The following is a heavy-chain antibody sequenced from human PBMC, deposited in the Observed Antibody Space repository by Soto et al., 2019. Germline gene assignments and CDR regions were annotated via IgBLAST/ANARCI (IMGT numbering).Heavy chain of an antibody. V-gene: IGHV4-31*03. CDR1: GGSISSGGYY. D-gene: IGHD3-10*01. J-gene: IGHJ4*02. CDR3: ARWTDGSGSFGE. CDR2: IYYSGST. Sequence: SETLSLTCTVSGGSISSGGYYWSWIRHHPGKGLEWIAYIYYSGSTYYSPSLKSRVTIAVDTSKNQFSLNLSSVTAADTAVYYCARWTDGSGSFGEWGQGTRVTVSS.